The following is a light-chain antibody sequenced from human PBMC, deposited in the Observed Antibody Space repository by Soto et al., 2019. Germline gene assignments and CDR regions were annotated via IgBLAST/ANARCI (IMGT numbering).Light chain of an antibody. CDR3: AAWDDSLKGRV. Sequence: QAVVTQPPSASGTPGQRVTISCSGSSSNIGSNVVNWYQQLPGTAPKLLICSNDQRPSGVPDRFSGSKSGSSASLAISGLQSEDEADYYCAAWDDSLKGRVFGTGTKLTVL. CDR1: SSNIGSNV. V-gene: IGLV1-44*01. CDR2: SND. J-gene: IGLJ1*01.